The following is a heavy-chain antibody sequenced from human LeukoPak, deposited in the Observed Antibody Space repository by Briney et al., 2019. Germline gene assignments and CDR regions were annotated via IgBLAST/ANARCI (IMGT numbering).Heavy chain of an antibody. D-gene: IGHD3-3*01. CDR2: ISGSGGST. CDR1: GFTFSSYA. Sequence: GGSLRLSCAASGFTFSSYAMSWVRQAPGKGLEWVSAISGSGGSTYYADSVKGRFTISRDNSKNTLYVQMNSLRVEDTAVYYCAKAEIFGVVIDSWGQGTLVTVSS. CDR3: AKAEIFGVVIDS. V-gene: IGHV3-23*01. J-gene: IGHJ4*02.